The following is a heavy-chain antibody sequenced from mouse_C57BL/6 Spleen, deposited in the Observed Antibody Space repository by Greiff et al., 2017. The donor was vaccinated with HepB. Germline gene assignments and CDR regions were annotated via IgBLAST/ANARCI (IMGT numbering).Heavy chain of an antibody. V-gene: IGHV5-16*01. CDR2: INYDGSST. CDR1: GFTFSDYY. Sequence: EVNVVESEGGLVQPGSSMKLSCTASGFTFSDYYMAWVRQVPEKGLEWVANINYDGSSTYYLDSLKSRFIISRDNAKNILYLQMSSLKSEDTATYYCARDRGGYYDYPYAMDYWGQGTSVTVSS. D-gene: IGHD2-4*01. J-gene: IGHJ4*01. CDR3: ARDRGGYYDYPYAMDY.